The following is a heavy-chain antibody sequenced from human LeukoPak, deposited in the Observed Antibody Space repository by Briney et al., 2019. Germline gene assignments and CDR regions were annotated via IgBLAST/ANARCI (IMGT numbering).Heavy chain of an antibody. J-gene: IGHJ4*02. V-gene: IGHV4-4*07. CDR3: ARDQDYGDAFDY. CDR1: GGSISSYY. CDR2: IYTSGST. Sequence: SETLSLTSTVSGGSISSYYWSWIRQPAGKGLEWIGRIYTSGSTNYNPSLKSRVTMSVDTSKNQFSLKLSSVTAADTAVYYCARDQDYGDAFDYWGQGTLVTVSS. D-gene: IGHD4-17*01.